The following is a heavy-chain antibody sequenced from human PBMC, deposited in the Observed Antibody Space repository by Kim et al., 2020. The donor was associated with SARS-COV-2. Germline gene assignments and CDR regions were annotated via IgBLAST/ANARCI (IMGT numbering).Heavy chain of an antibody. J-gene: IGHJ6*02. V-gene: IGHV3-21*01. CDR2: ISSSSSYI. D-gene: IGHD2-2*01. CDR3: ARDRQLVVVKGYYYYGMDV. Sequence: GGSLRLSCAASGFTFSSYSMNWVRQAPGKGLEWVSSISSSSSYIYYADSVKGRFTISRDNAKNSLYLQMNSLRAEDTAVYYCARDRQLVVVKGYYYYGMDVWGQGTTVTVSS. CDR1: GFTFSSYS.